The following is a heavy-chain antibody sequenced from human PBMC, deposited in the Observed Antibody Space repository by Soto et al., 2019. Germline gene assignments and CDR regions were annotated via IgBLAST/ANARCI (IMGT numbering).Heavy chain of an antibody. CDR1: GYTFTGYY. J-gene: IGHJ6*02. CDR3: ARAGLQCSSSSCSCMFGMDV. Sequence: ASVKVSCKASGYTFTGYYMHWVRQTPGQGLEWMGWINPNSGGTNYAQKFQGWVTMTRDTSISTAYMELSRLRSDDTALYYCARAGLQCSSSSCSCMFGMDVWGQGTTVTVSS. CDR2: INPNSGGT. D-gene: IGHD2-2*01. V-gene: IGHV1-2*04.